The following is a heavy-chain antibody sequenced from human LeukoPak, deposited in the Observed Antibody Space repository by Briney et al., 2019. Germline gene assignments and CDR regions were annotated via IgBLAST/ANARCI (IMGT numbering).Heavy chain of an antibody. V-gene: IGHV3-74*01. CDR1: GNYW. J-gene: IGHJ4*02. D-gene: IGHD5-24*01. Sequence: GGSLRLSCAASGNYWMHWVRQAPGKGLVWVSHINSDGSWTGYADSVKGRFSISRDNAKNSLYLQMNSLRAEDTAVYYCARGADGAFDYWGQGIVVTVSP. CDR2: INSDGSWT. CDR3: ARGADGAFDY.